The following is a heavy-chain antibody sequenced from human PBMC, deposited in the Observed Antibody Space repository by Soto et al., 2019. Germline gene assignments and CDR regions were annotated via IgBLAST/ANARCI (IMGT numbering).Heavy chain of an antibody. CDR2: ISYGGST. Sequence: SERLPRTGTLARSSLSTYYWSLIRQPPGKGLEWIRFISYGGSTNYNPSLKSRVTISVDRSKNQISLKMRYVTAADTAVYYCARYGGTYYFYWGHGDLLTV. V-gene: IGHV4-59*01. J-gene: IGHJ4*01. CDR3: ARYGGTYYFY. CDR1: RSSLSTYY. D-gene: IGHD1-26*01.